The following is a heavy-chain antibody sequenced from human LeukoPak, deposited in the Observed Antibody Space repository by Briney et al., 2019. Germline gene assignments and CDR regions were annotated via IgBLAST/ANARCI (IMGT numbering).Heavy chain of an antibody. CDR2: IYHSGST. Sequence: SETLSLTCAVSGYSISSGYYWGWIRQPPGKGLEWIGSIYHSGSTYYNPSLKSRVTISVDTSKNQFSLKLSSVTAADTAVYYCARVAAVAGADYWGQGTVVTVSS. J-gene: IGHJ4*02. CDR3: ARVAAVAGADY. V-gene: IGHV4-38-2*01. CDR1: GYSISSGYY. D-gene: IGHD6-19*01.